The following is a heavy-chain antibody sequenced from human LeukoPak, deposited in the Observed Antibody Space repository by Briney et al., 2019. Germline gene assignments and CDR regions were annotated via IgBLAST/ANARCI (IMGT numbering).Heavy chain of an antibody. D-gene: IGHD5-12*01. J-gene: IGHJ5*02. CDR2: INPNSGGT. CDR3: AGGYSGYDPSGWFDP. V-gene: IGHV1-2*02. CDR1: GYTFTGYY. Sequence: ASVKVSCKASGYTFTGYYMHGVRQAPGQGLEWMGWINPNSGGTNYAQKLQGRVTMTRDTSISTAYMELSRLRSDDTAVYYCAGGYSGYDPSGWFDPWGQGTLVTVSS.